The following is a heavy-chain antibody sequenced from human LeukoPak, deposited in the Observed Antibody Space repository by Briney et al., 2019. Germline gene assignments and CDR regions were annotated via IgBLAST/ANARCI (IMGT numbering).Heavy chain of an antibody. D-gene: IGHD1-26*01. V-gene: IGHV1-18*01. CDR2: INTDNGQT. Sequence: GASVKVSCKASGYIFIVYGLSWVREAPGQGLEWMGWINTDNGQTDFAQKFQDRIIMTTDTSTSTAYLEVTSLRSDDTAVYCARGGGTYRADHWGQGTLVTVSS. CDR1: GYIFIVYG. CDR3: ARGGGTYRADH. J-gene: IGHJ1*01.